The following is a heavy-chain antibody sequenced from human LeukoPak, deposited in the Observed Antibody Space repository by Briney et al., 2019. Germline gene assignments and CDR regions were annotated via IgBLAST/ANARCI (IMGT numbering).Heavy chain of an antibody. J-gene: IGHJ5*02. CDR1: GYTFTSYD. CDR3: ARGLEFCSSTSCYYTDP. CDR2: MNPNRGNT. D-gene: IGHD2-2*01. Sequence: ASGKVSCTASGYTFTSYDINWVRQATGQGLEWMGWMNPNRGNTGYAQKFQGRVTMTRHTSISTAYTELSSLRSEDTAVYYCARGLEFCSSTSCYYTDPWGQGTLVTVSS. V-gene: IGHV1-8*01.